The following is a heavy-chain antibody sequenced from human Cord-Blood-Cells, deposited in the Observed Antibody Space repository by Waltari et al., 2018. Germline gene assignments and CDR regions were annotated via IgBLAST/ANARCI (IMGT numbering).Heavy chain of an antibody. CDR1: GGSFSGYY. CDR2: INHSGST. Sequence: QVQLQQWGAGLLKPSETLSLTCAVYGGSFSGYYWSWIRQPPGKGLEWIGEINHSGSTNYNPSLKNGVTISVGTSKIQFSLKLSSVTAADTAVYYCAISEWELLSGDAFDIWGQGTMVTVSS. J-gene: IGHJ3*02. V-gene: IGHV4-34*01. D-gene: IGHD1-26*01. CDR3: AISEWELLSGDAFDI.